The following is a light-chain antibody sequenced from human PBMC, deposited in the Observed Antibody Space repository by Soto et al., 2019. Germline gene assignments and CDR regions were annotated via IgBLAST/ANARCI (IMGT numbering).Light chain of an antibody. J-gene: IGKJ1*01. CDR2: AAS. CDR3: QQSFVPPRT. CDR1: QSVSSY. V-gene: IGKV1-39*01. Sequence: DIQMTQSPSSLSASVGDRVTITCRASQSVSSYLNWYQQKPGKAPKVLIYAASALQSGVPARFSGRGYGTDFTLTIDSLQPEDFATYYCQQSFVPPRTFGQGTKVEIK.